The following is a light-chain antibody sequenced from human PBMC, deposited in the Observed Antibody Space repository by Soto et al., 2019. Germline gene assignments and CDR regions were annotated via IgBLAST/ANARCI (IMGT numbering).Light chain of an antibody. V-gene: IGKV1-12*01. J-gene: IGKJ4*01. CDR3: QQANSFPPT. CDR2: AAS. CDR1: QGISSW. Sequence: DIQMTQSPSSVSASVGDRVTITCRASQGISSWLVWYQQKPGKAPKLLIYAASTLQSGVPSRFSGSGSGTDFTLTISSPQPEDFATYYCQQANSFPPTFGGGTKVEIK.